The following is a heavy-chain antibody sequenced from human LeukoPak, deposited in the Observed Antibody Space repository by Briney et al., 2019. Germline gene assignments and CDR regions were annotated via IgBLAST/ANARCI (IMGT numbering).Heavy chain of an antibody. V-gene: IGHV3-48*03. CDR3: ATYRQVLLPFES. D-gene: IGHD2-8*02. CDR1: GFTFRSYE. J-gene: IGHJ4*02. Sequence: GGSLRLSCAASGFTFRSYEMNWVRQAPGKGLEWVSYISSSGSTIYYADSVKGRFTTSRDNAKNSLYLQMNSLRAEDTAIYYCATYRQVLLPFESWGQGTLVTVSS. CDR2: ISSSGSTI.